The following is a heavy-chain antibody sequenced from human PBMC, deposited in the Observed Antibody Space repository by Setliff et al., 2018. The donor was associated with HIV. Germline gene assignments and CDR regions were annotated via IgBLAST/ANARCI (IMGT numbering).Heavy chain of an antibody. CDR3: ARGGSYNWNYLGY. Sequence: GGSLRLSCAASGFTFTDYWMHWVRQAPGKGLVWVSRINGDESSTTYADSVRGRFTISRDNAENTLYLQMSSLRAEDTAVYYCARGGSYNWNYLGYWGQGALVTVSS. J-gene: IGHJ4*02. D-gene: IGHD1-20*01. CDR1: GFTFTDYW. CDR2: INGDESST. V-gene: IGHV3-74*01.